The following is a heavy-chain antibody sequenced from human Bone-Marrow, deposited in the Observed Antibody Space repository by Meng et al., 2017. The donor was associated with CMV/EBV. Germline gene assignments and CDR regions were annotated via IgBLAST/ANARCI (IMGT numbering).Heavy chain of an antibody. V-gene: IGHV4-61*01. Sequence: SETLSLTCTVSGSSVSSGSYYWSWIRQPPGKGLEWIGYIYYSGSTNYNPSLKSRVTISVDTSKNQFSLKLSSVTAADTAVYYCARAEGTVTTSNYYYGMDVWGQGTTVTVSS. CDR2: IYYSGST. CDR1: GSSVSSGSYY. J-gene: IGHJ6*02. D-gene: IGHD4-17*01. CDR3: ARAEGTVTTSNYYYGMDV.